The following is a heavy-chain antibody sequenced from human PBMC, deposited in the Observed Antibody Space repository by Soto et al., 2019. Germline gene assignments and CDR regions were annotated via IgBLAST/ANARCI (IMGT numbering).Heavy chain of an antibody. D-gene: IGHD2-8*02. CDR1: GGSFSSGGYY. CDR2: IYYSGST. J-gene: IGHJ4*02. CDR3: ARATSFSGHHGY. Sequence: QLQLQESGPGLVKPSQTLSLACTVSGGSFSSGGYYWSWIRKLPGKGLEWIGYIYYSGSTYYNPSLKSRFTISLDTSKNQFSLKLSYVTAADTAVYYCARATSFSGHHGYWGQGTLVTVSS. V-gene: IGHV4-31*03.